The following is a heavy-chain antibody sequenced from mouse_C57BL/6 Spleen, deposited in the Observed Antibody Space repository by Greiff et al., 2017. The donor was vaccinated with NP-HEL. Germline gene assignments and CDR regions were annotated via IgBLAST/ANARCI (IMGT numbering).Heavy chain of an antibody. CDR1: GYTFTDYY. CDR3: ALPYYGDYAMDY. D-gene: IGHD1-2*01. J-gene: IGHJ4*01. CDR2: INPNNGGT. V-gene: IGHV1-26*01. Sequence: VQLQQSGPELVKPGASVKISCKASGYTFTDYYMNWVQQSHGKSLEWIGDINPNNGGTSYNQKFKGKATLTVDKSSSTAYMELRSLTSEDSAVYYCALPYYGDYAMDYWGQGTSVTVSS.